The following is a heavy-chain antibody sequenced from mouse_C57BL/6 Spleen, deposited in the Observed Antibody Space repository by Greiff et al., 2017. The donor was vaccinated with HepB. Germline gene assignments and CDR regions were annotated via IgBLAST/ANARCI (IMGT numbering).Heavy chain of an antibody. CDR2: ISYDGSN. V-gene: IGHV3-6*01. CDR3: ASAAY. J-gene: IGHJ3*01. D-gene: IGHD6-1*01. CDR1: GYSITSGYY. Sequence: EVQLQQSGPGLVKPSQSLSLTCSVTGYSITSGYYWNWIRQFPGNKLEWMGYISYDGSNNYNPSLKNRISITRDTSKNQFFLKLNSVTTEDTATYYCASAAYWGQGTLVTVSA.